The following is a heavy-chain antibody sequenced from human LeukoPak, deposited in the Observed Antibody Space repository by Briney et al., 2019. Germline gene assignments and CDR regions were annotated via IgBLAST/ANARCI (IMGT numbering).Heavy chain of an antibody. CDR3: ARRDTTLVTSFDF. CDR1: GGSFTDYY. V-gene: IGHV4-34*01. D-gene: IGHD5-18*01. Sequence: SETLSLTCAVYGGSFTDYYWTWIRQPPGEGLEWIGEINHSGSTNYNPSLESRVTVSVDPSKNQFSLILSSVTAADTAVYYCARRDTTLVTSFDFWGQGNLVTVSS. CDR2: INHSGST. J-gene: IGHJ4*02.